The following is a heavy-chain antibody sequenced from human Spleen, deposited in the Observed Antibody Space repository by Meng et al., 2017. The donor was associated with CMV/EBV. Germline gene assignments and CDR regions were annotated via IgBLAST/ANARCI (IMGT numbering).Heavy chain of an antibody. CDR3: VKGATLGVTAPDY. J-gene: IGHJ4*02. V-gene: IGHV3-23*01. CDR2: IRDSDGTK. CDR1: GFTFSTYR. D-gene: IGHD3-3*01. Sequence: GESLKISCAASGFTFSTYRMCWVRQAPGKGLEWVSRIRDSDGTKSYPDSVKGRFTISRDISQSMLYLKMNSLRAVDTAVYYCVKGATLGVTAPDYWGQGTLVTVSS.